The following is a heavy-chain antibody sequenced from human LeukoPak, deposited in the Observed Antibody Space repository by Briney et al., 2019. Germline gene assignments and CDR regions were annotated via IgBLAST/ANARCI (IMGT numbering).Heavy chain of an antibody. Sequence: ASVKVSCKASGYTFTSYYMHWVRQAPGQGLEWMGIINPSGGSTSYAQKFQGRVTMTRDTSTSTVYMELSRLRSDDTAVYYCARSLRITIFGVVTGDYWGQGTLVTVSS. D-gene: IGHD3-3*01. CDR1: GYTFTSYY. CDR3: ARSLRITIFGVVTGDY. CDR2: INPSGGST. J-gene: IGHJ4*02. V-gene: IGHV1-46*01.